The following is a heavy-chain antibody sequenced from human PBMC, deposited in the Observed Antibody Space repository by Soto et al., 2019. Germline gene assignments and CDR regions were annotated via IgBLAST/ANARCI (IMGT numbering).Heavy chain of an antibody. V-gene: IGHV3-30-3*01. CDR1: GFTFSSYA. CDR3: ARERYCSSTSCYIVGYYGMDV. Sequence: GGSLRLSCAASGFTFSSYAMHWVRQAPGKGLEWVAVISYDGSNKYYADSVKGRFTISRDNSKNTLYLQMNSLRAEDTAVYYCARERYCSSTSCYIVGYYGMDVWGQGTTVTVSS. CDR2: ISYDGSNK. J-gene: IGHJ6*02. D-gene: IGHD2-2*02.